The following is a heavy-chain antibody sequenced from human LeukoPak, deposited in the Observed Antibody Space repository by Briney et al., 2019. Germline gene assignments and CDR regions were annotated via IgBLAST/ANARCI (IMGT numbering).Heavy chain of an antibody. CDR1: GSTFGSYA. CDR3: AKDQGSGHYSDAFDI. V-gene: IGHV3-23*01. J-gene: IGHJ3*02. D-gene: IGHD3-22*01. Sequence: GGCLRLAWAAAGSTFGSYAMGSVRQAPGKGLGWVSAISVSGGSTYYADSVKGRFTISRDNCKNTLYLQMNSLSAEDTAVYYCAKDQGSGHYSDAFDIWGQGTMVTVSS. CDR2: ISVSGGST.